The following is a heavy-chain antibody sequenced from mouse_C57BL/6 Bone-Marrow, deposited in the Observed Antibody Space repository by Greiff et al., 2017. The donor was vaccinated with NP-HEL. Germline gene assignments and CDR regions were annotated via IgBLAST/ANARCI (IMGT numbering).Heavy chain of an antibody. CDR2: ISYDGSN. V-gene: IGHV3-6*01. CDR3: ARERGGWLLTFDYAMDY. D-gene: IGHD2-3*01. Sequence: DVKLQESGPGLVKPSQSLSLSCSVTGYSITSGYYWNWIRQFPGNKLEWMGYISYDGSNNYNQSLKNRISITRDTSKNQFFLKLNSVTTEDTATYYCARERGGWLLTFDYAMDYWGQGTSVTVSS. J-gene: IGHJ4*01. CDR1: GYSITSGYY.